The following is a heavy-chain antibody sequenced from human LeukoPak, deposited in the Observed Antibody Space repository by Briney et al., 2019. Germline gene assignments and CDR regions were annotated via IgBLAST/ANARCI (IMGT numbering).Heavy chain of an antibody. Sequence: ASVKVSCKASGGTFSSYAISWVRQAPGQGLEWMGGIIPIFGTANYAQKFQGRVTITADESTSTAYMELSSLRSEDTAVYYCARGVTMVRGVIRLSYYYYYMDVWGKGTTVTISS. CDR1: GGTFSSYA. CDR3: ARGVTMVRGVIRLSYYYYYMDV. D-gene: IGHD3-10*01. V-gene: IGHV1-69*13. J-gene: IGHJ6*03. CDR2: IIPIFGTA.